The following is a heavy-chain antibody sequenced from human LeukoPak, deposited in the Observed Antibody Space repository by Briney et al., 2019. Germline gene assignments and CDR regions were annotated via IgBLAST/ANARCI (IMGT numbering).Heavy chain of an antibody. CDR2: IYYSGST. D-gene: IGHD5-24*01. J-gene: IGHJ4*02. V-gene: IGHV4-61*01. Sequence: PSETLSLTCTVSGGSISSSSYYWSWIRQPPGKGLEWIGYIYYSGSTNYNPSLKSRVTISVDTSKNQFSLKLSSVTAADTAVYYCARDGGGYNDYWGQGTLVTVSS. CDR3: ARDGGGYNDY. CDR1: GGSISSSSYY.